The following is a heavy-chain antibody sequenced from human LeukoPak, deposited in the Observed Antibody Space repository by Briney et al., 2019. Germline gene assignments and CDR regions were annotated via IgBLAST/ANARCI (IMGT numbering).Heavy chain of an antibody. V-gene: IGHV3-9*01. J-gene: IGHJ4*02. D-gene: IGHD4-17*01. Sequence: PGGSLRLSCEASGYTFADYAMHWVRQAPGQGLEWVSGISWNSGSIGYADTVKGRFTISRDNAKNSLYLEMNSLRAEDTALYYCAKDSYGDFSYFFEYWGQGTLVTVSS. CDR3: AKDSYGDFSYFFEY. CDR1: GYTFADYA. CDR2: ISWNSGSI.